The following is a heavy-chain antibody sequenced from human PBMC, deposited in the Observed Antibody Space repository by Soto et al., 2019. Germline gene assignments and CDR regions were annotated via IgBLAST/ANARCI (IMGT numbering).Heavy chain of an antibody. CDR3: ARLHYGDYDY. V-gene: IGHV4-59*08. Sequence: PSETLSLTCTVSGGSISSYYWSWIRQPPGKGLEWIGYIYYSGSTNYNPSLKSRVTISVDTSKNQFSLKLSSVTAADTAVYYCARLHYGDYDYWGQGTLVTVSS. J-gene: IGHJ4*02. D-gene: IGHD4-17*01. CDR2: IYYSGST. CDR1: GGSISSYY.